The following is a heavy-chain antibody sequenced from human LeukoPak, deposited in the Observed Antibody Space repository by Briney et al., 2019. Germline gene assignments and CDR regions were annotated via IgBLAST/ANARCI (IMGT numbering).Heavy chain of an antibody. J-gene: IGHJ4*02. V-gene: IGHV3-23*01. Sequence: GGSLRLSCAASGFTFSSYAMSWVRQAPGKGLEWVSAISGSGGSTYYADSVKGRFTISRDNAKNSLYLQMNSLRAEDTAVYYCALGEPRSPFDYWGQGTLVTVSS. CDR3: ALGEPRSPFDY. D-gene: IGHD1-26*01. CDR2: ISGSGGST. CDR1: GFTFSSYA.